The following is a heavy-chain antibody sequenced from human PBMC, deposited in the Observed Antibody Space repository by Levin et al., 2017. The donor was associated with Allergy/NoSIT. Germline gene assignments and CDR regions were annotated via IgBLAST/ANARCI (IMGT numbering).Heavy chain of an antibody. Sequence: GESLKISCQGSGYSFTSYWIGWVRQMPGKGLEWMGIIYPGDSDTRYSPSFQGQVTISADKSISTAYLQWSSLKASDTAMYYCARLNGNGSLVGGMDVWGQGTTVTVSS. CDR2: IYPGDSDT. V-gene: IGHV5-51*01. D-gene: IGHD4-23*01. J-gene: IGHJ6*02. CDR1: GYSFTSYW. CDR3: ARLNGNGSLVGGMDV.